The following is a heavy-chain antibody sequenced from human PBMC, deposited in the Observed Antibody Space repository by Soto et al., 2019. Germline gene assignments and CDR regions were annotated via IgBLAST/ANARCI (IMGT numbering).Heavy chain of an antibody. Sequence: EVQLLESGGGLVQPGGSLRLSCAASGFTFSSYAMSWVRQAPGKGLEWVSAISGSGGSTYYADSVKGRFTISRDNSKNTLYLQMNILRAEDTAVYYCAKDGYRIKTFDYWGQGTLVTVSS. J-gene: IGHJ4*02. CDR2: ISGSGGST. CDR3: AKDGYRIKTFDY. V-gene: IGHV3-23*01. CDR1: GFTFSSYA. D-gene: IGHD5-12*01.